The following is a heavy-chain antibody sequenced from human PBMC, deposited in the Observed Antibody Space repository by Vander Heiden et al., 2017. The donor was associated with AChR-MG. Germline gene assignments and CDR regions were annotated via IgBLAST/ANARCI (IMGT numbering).Heavy chain of an antibody. CDR2: ISSSGGST. CDR3: AKDHLGSSSWSLDY. CDR1: AFTFSSYA. V-gene: IGHV3-23*01. D-gene: IGHD6-13*01. J-gene: IGHJ4*02. Sequence: EGQLLASGGGLVQRGGSLRRSCAASAFTFSSYAMSWVRQAPWKGLEWVSGISSSGGSTYYADSVKGRFTISRDNSKNTLFLQMNSLRADDTAVFYCAKDHLGSSSWSLDYWGQGTLVTVSS.